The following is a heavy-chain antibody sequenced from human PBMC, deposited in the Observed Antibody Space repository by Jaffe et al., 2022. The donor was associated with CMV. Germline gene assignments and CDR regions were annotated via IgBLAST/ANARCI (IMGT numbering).Heavy chain of an antibody. D-gene: IGHD2-15*01. CDR2: LNQDGREK. V-gene: IGHV3-7*04. Sequence: EVQLVESGGGLVQPGGSLRLSCAASGFTFSNYWMSWVRQAPGKGLEWVANLNQDGREKYHVDSVKGRFTISRDNAKNSLYLQMNSLRAEDTAVYACARGYCSGGSCYGGGFDYWGQGILVTVSS. CDR3: ARGYCSGGSCYGGGFDY. CDR1: GFTFSNYW. J-gene: IGHJ4*02.